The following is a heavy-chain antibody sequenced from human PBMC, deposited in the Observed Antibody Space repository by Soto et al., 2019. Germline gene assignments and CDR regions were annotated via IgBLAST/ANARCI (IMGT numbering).Heavy chain of an antibody. V-gene: IGHV2-5*02. J-gene: IGHJ5*02. CDR2: IYWDDDK. Sequence: QITLKESGPTLVKPTQTPTLTCTFSVFSLSTPGVGVGWIRQPPGKALEWLALIYWDDDKRYSPSLKSRLTITKYTSKNRVVRTLTSIAPVDTATYYCPHRSTLAARNMAVWFDPWGQGTLVTVCS. CDR1: VFSLSTPGVG. CDR3: PHRSTLAARNMAVWFDP. D-gene: IGHD6-25*01.